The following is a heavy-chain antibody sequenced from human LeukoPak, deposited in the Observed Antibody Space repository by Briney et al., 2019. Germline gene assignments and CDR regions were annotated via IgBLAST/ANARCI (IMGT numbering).Heavy chain of an antibody. D-gene: IGHD4-17*01. Sequence: PGGSLRLSCAASGFTFSSYSMNWVRQAPGKGLEWVSYISSSSSTIYYADSVKGRFTISRDNAKNSLYLQMNSLRAEDTAVYYCARGGDYGDYGTWGQGTLVTVSS. J-gene: IGHJ4*02. V-gene: IGHV3-48*01. CDR1: GFTFSSYS. CDR3: ARGGDYGDYGT. CDR2: ISSSSSTI.